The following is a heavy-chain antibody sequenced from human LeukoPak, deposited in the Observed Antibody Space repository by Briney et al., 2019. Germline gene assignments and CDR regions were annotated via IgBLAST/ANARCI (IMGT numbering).Heavy chain of an antibody. CDR2: ISGSGGTT. J-gene: IGHJ4*02. V-gene: IGHV3-23*01. D-gene: IGHD2-2*01. CDR1: GFTFSSCA. Sequence: GGSLRLSCAASGFTFSSCAMSWIRQAPGKGLEWVSVISGSGGTTYDAHSVKGRFTISRDNSRNTLYLQMNSLRAEDTAVYYCAKAQTLYCTSTSCYFDYWGQGALVAVSS. CDR3: AKAQTLYCTSTSCYFDY.